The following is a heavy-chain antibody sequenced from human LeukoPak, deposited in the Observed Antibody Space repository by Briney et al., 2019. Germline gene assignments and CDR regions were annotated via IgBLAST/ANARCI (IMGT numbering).Heavy chain of an antibody. CDR1: GFTFSSYG. Sequence: GGTLRLSCAASGFTFSSYGMSWVRQAPGKGLEWVSYISSSGSTIYYADSVKGRFTISRDNAKNSLYPQMNSLRAEDTAVYYCARDAYCSGGSCYNLPDWFDPWGQGTLVTVSS. CDR2: ISSSGSTI. CDR3: ARDAYCSGGSCYNLPDWFDP. J-gene: IGHJ5*02. V-gene: IGHV3-48*04. D-gene: IGHD2-15*01.